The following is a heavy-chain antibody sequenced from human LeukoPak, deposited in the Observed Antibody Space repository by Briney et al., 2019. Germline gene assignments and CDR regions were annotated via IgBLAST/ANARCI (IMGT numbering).Heavy chain of an antibody. CDR3: ARHVYGGGGYSYGFDY. CDR2: IYYSGST. V-gene: IGHV4-59*01. J-gene: IGHJ4*02. Sequence: SETLSLTCTVSGGSISSYYWSWIRQPPGKGLEWIGYIYYSGSTNYNPSLKSRVTISVDTSKNQFSLKLSSVTAADTAVYYCARHVYGGGGYSYGFDYWGQGTLVTVSS. CDR1: GGSISSYY. D-gene: IGHD5-18*01.